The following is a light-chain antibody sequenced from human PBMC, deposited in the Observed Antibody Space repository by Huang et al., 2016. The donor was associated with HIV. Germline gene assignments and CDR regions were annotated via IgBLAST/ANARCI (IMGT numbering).Light chain of an antibody. CDR2: AAS. Sequence: DILLTQSPATLSVSLGERATLSCRATQSVSSNLAWYQQKVGQAPRLLIYAASARANGVSARFSGSGSGTEFTLTSSSLQSEDSAVYYCQQYDNRPPWTFGQGTKVEI. CDR1: QSVSSN. CDR3: QQYDNRPPWT. J-gene: IGKJ1*01. V-gene: IGKV3-15*01.